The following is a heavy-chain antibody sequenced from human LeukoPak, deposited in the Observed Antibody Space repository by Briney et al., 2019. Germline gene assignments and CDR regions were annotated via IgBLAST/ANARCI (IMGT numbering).Heavy chain of an antibody. Sequence: ASVKVSCKASGGTFSSHAISWVRQAPGQGLEWMGWISAYNGNTNYAQKLQGRVTMTTDTSTSTAYMELRSLRSDDTAVYYCARVKLADDAFDIWGQGTMVTVSS. CDR3: ARVKLADDAFDI. CDR1: GGTFSSHA. V-gene: IGHV1-18*01. CDR2: ISAYNGNT. J-gene: IGHJ3*02.